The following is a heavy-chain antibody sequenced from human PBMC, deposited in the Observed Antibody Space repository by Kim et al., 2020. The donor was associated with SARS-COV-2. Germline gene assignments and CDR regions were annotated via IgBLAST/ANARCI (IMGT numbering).Heavy chain of an antibody. V-gene: IGHV3-74*01. CDR1: KFTFSDSW. CDR3: ARDGDYYYGMDV. Sequence: GGSLRLSCAASKFTFSDSWMHWVRRAPGKGLVWVSRINGDGSSFSYADSVKGRFIISRDNAKNTLYLQMNSLRAEDTAVYHCARDGDYYYGMDVWGPGTT. D-gene: IGHD3-16*01. J-gene: IGHJ6*02. CDR2: INGDGSSF.